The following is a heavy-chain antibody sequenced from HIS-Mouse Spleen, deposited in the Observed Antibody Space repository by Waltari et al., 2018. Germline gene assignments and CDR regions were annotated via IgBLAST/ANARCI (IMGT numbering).Heavy chain of an antibody. CDR3: AREIPYSSSWYDWYFDL. J-gene: IGHJ2*01. Sequence: QLQLQESGPGLVKPSETLSLTCTVSGGSISSSSYYWGWIRQPPGKGLGWIGSIYYSGSTYYNPSFKVRVTISVDTSKNQFSLKLSSVTAADTAVYYCAREIPYSSSWYDWYFDLWGRGTLVTVSS. V-gene: IGHV4-39*07. CDR2: IYYSGST. CDR1: GGSISSSSYY. D-gene: IGHD6-13*01.